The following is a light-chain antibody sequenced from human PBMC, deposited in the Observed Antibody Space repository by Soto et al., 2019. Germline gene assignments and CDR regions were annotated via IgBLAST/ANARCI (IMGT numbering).Light chain of an antibody. V-gene: IGKV3-20*01. Sequence: EIVLTQSPGTLSLSPGERATXXXXXSQSVSNNYLAWYQQKPGQAPRLLIYGASNRATGIPDRFSGSGSGTDFTLTISRLEPEDFAVYYCQHYVTSLTTFGQGTKVDIK. J-gene: IGKJ1*01. CDR3: QHYVTSLTT. CDR2: GAS. CDR1: QSVSNNY.